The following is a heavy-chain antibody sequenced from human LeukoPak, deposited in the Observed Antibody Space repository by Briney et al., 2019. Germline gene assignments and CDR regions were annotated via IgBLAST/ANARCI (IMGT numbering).Heavy chain of an antibody. CDR2: ISGTSSYT. D-gene: IGHD3-22*01. CDR3: ARLDDNSSGYCDY. Sequence: GGSLRLSCAASGFPFSIYAMSWVRQAPGKGLEWVSYISGTSSYTNYVDSVKGRFTISRDNAKNSLYLQMNRLRAEDTAVYYCARLDDNSSGYCDYWGQGTLVTVSS. V-gene: IGHV3-11*03. CDR1: GFPFSIYA. J-gene: IGHJ4*02.